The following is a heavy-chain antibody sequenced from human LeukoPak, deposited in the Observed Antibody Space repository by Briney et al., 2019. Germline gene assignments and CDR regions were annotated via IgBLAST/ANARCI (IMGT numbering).Heavy chain of an antibody. V-gene: IGHV4-59*08. CDR1: GGTISSYY. J-gene: IGHJ4*02. D-gene: IGHD4-23*01. Sequence: PTETLSLTCAVSGGTISSYYRSWVRQPPGKGLEWIGYIYYSGSTNYNTSLKSRVTISVDTSKNQFSLTLSSVTAADTAVYYCAWSYGNSFDYWGQGTLVTVSS. CDR3: AWSYGNSFDY. CDR2: IYYSGST.